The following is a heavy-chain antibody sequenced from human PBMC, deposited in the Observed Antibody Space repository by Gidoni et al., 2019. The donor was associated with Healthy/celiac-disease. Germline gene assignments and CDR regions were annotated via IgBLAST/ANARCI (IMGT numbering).Heavy chain of an antibody. Sequence: QVQLQQWGAGLLKPSETLSLTCAVSGGSFSGYYWSWIRQPPGKGLEWIGEINHSGSTNYNPSLKSRVTISVDTSKNQFSLKLSSVTAADTAVYYCAREAKRVWYFDLWGRGTLVTVSS. CDR1: GGSFSGYY. CDR3: AREAKRVWYFDL. CDR2: INHSGST. J-gene: IGHJ2*01. V-gene: IGHV4-34*01.